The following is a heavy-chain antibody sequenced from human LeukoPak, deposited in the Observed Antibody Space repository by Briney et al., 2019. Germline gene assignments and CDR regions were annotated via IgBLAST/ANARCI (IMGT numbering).Heavy chain of an antibody. V-gene: IGHV3-30*03. J-gene: IGHJ4*02. CDR2: ISHDGSNK. D-gene: IGHD3-10*01. CDR1: GFTFSSYG. CDR3: ARAYHYGSGSYPEPFDY. Sequence: GGSLRLSCAASGFTFSSYGMQWVRQAPGKGLEWVAVISHDGSNKYYADSVKGRFTISRDNSKNTLYLQMNSLRAEDTAVYYCARAYHYGSGSYPEPFDYWGQGTLVTVSS.